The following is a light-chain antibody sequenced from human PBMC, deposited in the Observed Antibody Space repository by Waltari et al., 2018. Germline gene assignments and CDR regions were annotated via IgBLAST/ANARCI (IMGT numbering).Light chain of an antibody. J-gene: IGKJ4*01. V-gene: IGKV1-NL1*01. CDR1: QGFTNS. CDR2: SAS. Sequence: CRASQGFTNSLAWYQQKPGKAPKLLLSSASRLESGVPSRFSGSGSGTEYTHTITSLQAEDFATYYCQQYYSVPLTFGGGTKVEIK. CDR3: QQYYSVPLT.